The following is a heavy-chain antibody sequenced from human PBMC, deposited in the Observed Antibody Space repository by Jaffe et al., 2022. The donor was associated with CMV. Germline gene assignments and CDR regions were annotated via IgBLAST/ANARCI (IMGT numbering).Heavy chain of an antibody. D-gene: IGHD3-22*01. J-gene: IGHJ3*02. Sequence: QLQLQESGPGLVKPSETLSLTCTVSGGSISSSSYYWGWIRQPPGKGLEWIGSIYYSGSTYYNPSLKSRVTISVDTSKNQFSLKLSSVTAADTAVYYCARHYDSSGYYHDAFDIWGQGTMVTVSS. CDR2: IYYSGST. V-gene: IGHV4-39*01. CDR1: GGSISSSSYY. CDR3: ARHYDSSGYYHDAFDI.